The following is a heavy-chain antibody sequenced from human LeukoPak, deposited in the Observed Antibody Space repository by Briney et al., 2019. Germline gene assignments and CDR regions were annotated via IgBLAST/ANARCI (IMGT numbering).Heavy chain of an antibody. CDR2: ISSSSSYI. Sequence: PGGPLRLSCAASGFTFSSYSMNWVRQAPGKGLEWVSSISSSSSYIYYADSVKGRFTISRDNAKNSLYLQMNSLRAEDTAVYYCARDIRFRYYFDYWGQGTLVTVSS. V-gene: IGHV3-21*01. J-gene: IGHJ4*02. CDR1: GFTFSSYS. CDR3: ARDIRFRYYFDY. D-gene: IGHD3-3*02.